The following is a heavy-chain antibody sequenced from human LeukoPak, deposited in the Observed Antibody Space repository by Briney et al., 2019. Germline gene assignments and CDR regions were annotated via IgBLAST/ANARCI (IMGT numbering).Heavy chain of an antibody. J-gene: IGHJ4*02. CDR2: IYYSGST. V-gene: IGHV4-59*01. CDR1: GGSISSYY. D-gene: IGHD3-16*02. Sequence: SETLSLTCTVSGGSISSYYWSWIRQPPGKGLEWIGYIYYSGSTNYNPSLKSRVTISVDTSKNQFSLKLSSATAADTAVYYCARVIGLAYFDYWGQGTLVTVSS. CDR3: ARVIGLAYFDY.